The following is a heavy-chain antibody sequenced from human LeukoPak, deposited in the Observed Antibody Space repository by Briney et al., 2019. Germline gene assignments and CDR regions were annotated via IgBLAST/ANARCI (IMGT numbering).Heavy chain of an antibody. CDR1: GFTVSSNY. J-gene: IGHJ4*02. V-gene: IGHV3-66*01. CDR2: IYSGGST. D-gene: IGHD6-19*01. CDR3: ARGIAVAGTVARDY. Sequence: PGGSLRLSCVASGFTVSSNYMSWVRQAPGKGLEWVSVIYSGGSTYYADSVKGRFTISRDNSKNTLYLQMNSLRAEDTAVYYCARGIAVAGTVARDYWGQGTLVTVSS.